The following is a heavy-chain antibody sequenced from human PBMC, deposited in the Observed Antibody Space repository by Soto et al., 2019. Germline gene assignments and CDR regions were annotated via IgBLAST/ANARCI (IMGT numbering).Heavy chain of an antibody. CDR3: ARLDRFLEYFNH. J-gene: IGHJ1*01. D-gene: IGHD3-3*01. Sequence: SETLSLTCSFSGGSSIISSYCWGWVRQPPGKGLEWIASMYYSGGTYYNPSLKSRATISVDKSKNQFSLKLTSATAADTAVYYCARLDRFLEYFNHWGQGTLVTVSS. CDR2: MYYSGGT. V-gene: IGHV4-39*01. CDR1: GGSSIISSYC.